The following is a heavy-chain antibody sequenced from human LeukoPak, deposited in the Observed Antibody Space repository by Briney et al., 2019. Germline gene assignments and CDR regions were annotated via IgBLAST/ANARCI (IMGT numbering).Heavy chain of an antibody. Sequence: ASGKLSCNASAASFTSYTISWVRHPHGQGLEWMWGTIPIFGTANYDQKFPGRVTITADKSTSTAYIELSSLRSEDTAVYYCARDRRVRWVPPKYFQHWGQGTLVTVSS. CDR1: AASFTSYT. CDR3: ARDRRVRWVPPKYFQH. V-gene: IGHV1-69*06. CDR2: TIPIFGTA. J-gene: IGHJ1*01. D-gene: IGHD4-23*01.